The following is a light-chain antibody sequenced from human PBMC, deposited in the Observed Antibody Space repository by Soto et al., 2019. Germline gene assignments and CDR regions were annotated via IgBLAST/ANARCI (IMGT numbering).Light chain of an antibody. V-gene: IGKV3-15*01. J-gene: IGKJ4*01. CDR3: QQYNNWPRAT. CDR2: RTS. CDR1: PSVTNF. Sequence: EVVMTQSPATLSVSPVERATLSCMASPSVTNFLAWYQQKPGQAPRLLMFRTSSRATGFPARFSGSGSGTEFNLTISSLQSEDFGVYYCQQYNNWPRATFGGGTKVDI.